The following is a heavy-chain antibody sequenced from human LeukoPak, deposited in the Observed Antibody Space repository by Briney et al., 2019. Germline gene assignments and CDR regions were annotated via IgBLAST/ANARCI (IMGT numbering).Heavy chain of an antibody. V-gene: IGHV4-59*01. CDR1: GGSICSYY. CDR2: IYYSGST. D-gene: IGHD3-9*01. CDR3: ARVGYDILTGYLYYFDY. J-gene: IGHJ4*02. Sequence: SETLSLTCSGYGGSICSYYWGSLPQPPGKGLEGIGYIYYSGSTHYNPSLKSRVTISVDTSKNQFSLKLSSVTAADSAVYYCARVGYDILTGYLYYFDYWGQGTLVTVSS.